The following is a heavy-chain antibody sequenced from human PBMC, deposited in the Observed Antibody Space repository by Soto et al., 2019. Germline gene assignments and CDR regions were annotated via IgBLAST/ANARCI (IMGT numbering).Heavy chain of an antibody. CDR2: INGNADNS. CDR1: GFSFVSYW. Sequence: EVQLAESGGGLVLTGGSLRLSCAASGFSFVSYWMHWVRQVPGEGLAWVSRINGNADNSDYADSVKGRFTISRDNAMNRLYLQMDSLRADDTGVYYCARDVGDVTSTIQTYGMDVWGRGTTVTVSS. V-gene: IGHV3-74*01. D-gene: IGHD5-12*01. J-gene: IGHJ6*02. CDR3: ARDVGDVTSTIQTYGMDV.